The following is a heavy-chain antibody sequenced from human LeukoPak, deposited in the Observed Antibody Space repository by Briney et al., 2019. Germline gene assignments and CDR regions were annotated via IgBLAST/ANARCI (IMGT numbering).Heavy chain of an antibody. CDR3: ARDFYGDHPSRYFDY. V-gene: IGHV3-21*01. CDR2: ISSSSSYI. D-gene: IGHD4-17*01. J-gene: IGHJ4*02. CDR1: GFTFSSYS. Sequence: KPGGSLRLSCAASGFTFSSYSMNWVRQAPGKGLEWVSSISSSSSYIYYADSVKGRFTISRDNAKNSLYLQMNSLRAEDTAVYYCARDFYGDHPSRYFDYWGQGTLVTVSS.